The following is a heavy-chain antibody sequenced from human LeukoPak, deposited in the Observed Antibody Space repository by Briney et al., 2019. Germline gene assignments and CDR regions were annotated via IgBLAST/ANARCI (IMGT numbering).Heavy chain of an antibody. CDR1: GFTFSDYY. V-gene: IGHV3-11*01. J-gene: IGHJ6*02. D-gene: IGHD1-1*01. CDR3: ARFTELDSYHLGYYGMDV. Sequence: GGSLRLSCAASGFTFSDYYMSWIRQAPGKGLEWVSYISSSGSTIYYADSVKGRFTISRDNAKNSLYLQMNSLRAEDTAVYYCARFTELDSYHLGYYGMDVWGQGTTVTVSS. CDR2: ISSSGSTI.